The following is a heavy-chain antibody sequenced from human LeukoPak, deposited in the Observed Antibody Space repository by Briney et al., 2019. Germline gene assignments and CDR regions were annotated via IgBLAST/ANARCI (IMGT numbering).Heavy chain of an antibody. CDR2: INAGNGNT. CDR3: ARDSLRAGFDY. CDR1: GYTFTSYA. J-gene: IGHJ4*02. Sequence: GASVKVSCKASGYTFTSYAMHWVRQAPGQRLEWMGWINAGNGNTKYSQEFRGRVTITRDTSASTAYMELSSLRSEDMAVYYCARDSLRAGFDYWGQGTLVTVSS. D-gene: IGHD3-16*02. V-gene: IGHV1-3*03.